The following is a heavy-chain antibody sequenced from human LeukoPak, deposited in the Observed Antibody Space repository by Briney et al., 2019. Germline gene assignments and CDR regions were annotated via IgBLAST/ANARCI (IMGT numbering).Heavy chain of an antibody. J-gene: IGHJ6*03. CDR1: GFTFSSYA. D-gene: IGHD3-16*01. CDR2: INDNGDGT. Sequence: GGSLRLSCAASGFTFSSYAMSWVRQAPGKGLKWVSTINDNGDGTYYADSVKGRFTISSDNSYNTVSLQMNSLRDEDTGVYYCAKGLRTGVGPYMGYHYYMDVWGKGATVTVSS. V-gene: IGHV3-23*01. CDR3: AKGLRTGVGPYMGYHYYMDV.